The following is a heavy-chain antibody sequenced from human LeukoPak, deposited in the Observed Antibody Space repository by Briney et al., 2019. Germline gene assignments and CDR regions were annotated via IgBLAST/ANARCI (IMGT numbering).Heavy chain of an antibody. D-gene: IGHD3-9*01. J-gene: IGHJ6*02. V-gene: IGHV3-48*03. CDR2: ISSSGSTI. Sequence: GGSLRLFCAASGFTFSSYEMNWVRQAPGKGLEWVSYISSSGSTIYYADSVKGRFTISRDNAKNSLYLQMNSLRAEDTAVYYCARQAYYDILTGYYLNYYYYYGMDVWGQGTTVTVSS. CDR3: ARQAYYDILTGYYLNYYYYYGMDV. CDR1: GFTFSSYE.